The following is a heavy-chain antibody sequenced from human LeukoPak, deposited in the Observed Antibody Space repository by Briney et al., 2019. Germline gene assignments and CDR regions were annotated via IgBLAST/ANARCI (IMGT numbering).Heavy chain of an antibody. CDR2: INHSGST. J-gene: IGHJ4*02. Sequence: PSGTLSLTCAVSGGSISSSNWWSWVRQPPGKGLEWIGEINHSGSTNYNPSLKSRVTISVDTSKNQFSLKLSSVTAADTAVYYCARDAGTKWGQGTLVTVSS. D-gene: IGHD1-1*01. CDR3: ARDAGTK. V-gene: IGHV4-4*02. CDR1: GGSISSSNW.